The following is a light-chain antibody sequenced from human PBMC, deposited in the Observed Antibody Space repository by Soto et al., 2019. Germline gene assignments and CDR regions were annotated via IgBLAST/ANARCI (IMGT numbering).Light chain of an antibody. Sequence: DIVMTQSPDSLAVSLGDRATINCKSRQSVLYSSNNKNNLAWYQQKPGQPLRLLIYWASTRESGVPDRFSGSGSGTDFTFTISSLQAEDVAVYYCQQYFSIPPTFGQGTKVEIK. J-gene: IGKJ1*01. CDR3: QQYFSIPPT. CDR1: QSVLYSSNNKNN. V-gene: IGKV4-1*01. CDR2: WAS.